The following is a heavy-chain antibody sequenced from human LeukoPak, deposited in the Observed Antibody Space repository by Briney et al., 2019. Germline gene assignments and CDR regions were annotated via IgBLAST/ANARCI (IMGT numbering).Heavy chain of an antibody. CDR3: GKDLGAGGGSVFQY. CDR2: ISGSGGNT. V-gene: IGHV3-23*01. CDR1: GFTFSSYA. D-gene: IGHD3-10*01. Sequence: GGSLRLSCAVSGFTFSSYAMSWVRQAPGKGLEWVSAISGSGGNTYYADSVKSRFTISRDNSKNTLYLQMNSLRAEDTAVYYCGKDLGAGGGSVFQYWGQGILVTVSS. J-gene: IGHJ4*02.